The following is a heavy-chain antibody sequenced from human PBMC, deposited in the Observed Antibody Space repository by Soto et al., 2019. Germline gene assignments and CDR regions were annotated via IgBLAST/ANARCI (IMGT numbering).Heavy chain of an antibody. CDR3: ARVRQGCSANNCYFDP. Sequence: QVHLQESGPGLVAPSGTLSLTSTLSGGSVRAPDWWNWVRQSPDKGLEWIAEVHISGHSNYNPSLRSLVSVSIDSSTNQFYLNLNSVTAADTAIYYCARVRQGCSANNCYFDPWGQGTQVTISS. CDR1: GGSVRAPDW. V-gene: IGHV4-4*02. D-gene: IGHD1-1*01. J-gene: IGHJ5*01. CDR2: VHISGHS.